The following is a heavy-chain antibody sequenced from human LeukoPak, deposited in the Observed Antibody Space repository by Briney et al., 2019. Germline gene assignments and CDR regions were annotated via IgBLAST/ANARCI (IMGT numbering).Heavy chain of an antibody. J-gene: IGHJ6*02. Sequence: GGSLRLSCAASGFTFSSYWMNWARQAPGKGLEWVAVIWYDGSNKYYADSVKGRFTISRDNSKNTLYLQMNSLRAEDTAVYYCAKEGGVVISYYYYGMDVWGQGTTVTVSS. V-gene: IGHV3-30*02. CDR2: IWYDGSNK. CDR3: AKEGGVVISYYYYGMDV. CDR1: GFTFSSYW. D-gene: IGHD3-3*01.